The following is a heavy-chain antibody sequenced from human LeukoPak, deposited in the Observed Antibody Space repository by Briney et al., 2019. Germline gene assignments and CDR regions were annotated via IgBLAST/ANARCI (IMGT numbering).Heavy chain of an antibody. V-gene: IGHV4-39*01. Sequence: SETLSLTCTVSGGSISSSSYYWGWIRQPPGKGLEWIGSIYYSGSTYYNPSLKSRFTISVDTSKNQFSLKLSSVTAADTAVYYCARWVPVPAAMADYWGQGTLVTVSS. J-gene: IGHJ4*02. D-gene: IGHD2-2*01. CDR2: IYYSGST. CDR3: ARWVPVPAAMADY. CDR1: GGSISSSSYY.